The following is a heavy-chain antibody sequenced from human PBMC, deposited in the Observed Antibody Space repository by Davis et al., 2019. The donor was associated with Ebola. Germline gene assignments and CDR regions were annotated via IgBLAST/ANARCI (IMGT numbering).Heavy chain of an antibody. CDR2: ISWDGGST. Sequence: GESLKISCAASGFTFDDYTMHWVRQAPGKGLEWVSLISWDGGSTYYADSVKGRFTISIDNSKNSLYLQMNSLRTEDTALYYCAKASGSYYRYYYYGMDVWGQGTTVTVSS. CDR3: AKASGSYYRYYYYGMDV. V-gene: IGHV3-43*01. D-gene: IGHD3-10*01. J-gene: IGHJ6*02. CDR1: GFTFDDYT.